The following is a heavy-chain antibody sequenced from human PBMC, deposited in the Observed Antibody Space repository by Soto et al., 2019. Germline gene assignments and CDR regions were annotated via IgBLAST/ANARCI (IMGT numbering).Heavy chain of an antibody. CDR2: INHSGST. CDR1: GGSSRSSNW. Sequence: TLSLTCAVSGGSSRSSNWWTRVRQRTEKGLEWIGEINHSGSTNYNPSLESRVTISVDTSKNQFSLKLNSVTAADTAVYYCARDLWGYCGTDCYALDVWGQGTTVTVSS. D-gene: IGHD2-21*02. V-gene: IGHV4-4*02. J-gene: IGHJ6*02. CDR3: ARDLWGYCGTDCYALDV.